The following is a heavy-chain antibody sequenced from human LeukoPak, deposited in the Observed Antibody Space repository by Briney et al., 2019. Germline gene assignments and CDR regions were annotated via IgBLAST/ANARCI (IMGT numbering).Heavy chain of an antibody. Sequence: GGSLRLSCAASGFTFTTYGMHWVRQAPGKGLEWVAFIRYDGTIKHYADSVKGRFTISRDSSKNTLYLQMNSLRAEDTAVYYCAREPRIQLGIDYWGQGTLVTVSS. CDR1: GFTFTTYG. V-gene: IGHV3-30*02. CDR3: AREPRIQLGIDY. CDR2: IRYDGTIK. J-gene: IGHJ4*02. D-gene: IGHD5-18*01.